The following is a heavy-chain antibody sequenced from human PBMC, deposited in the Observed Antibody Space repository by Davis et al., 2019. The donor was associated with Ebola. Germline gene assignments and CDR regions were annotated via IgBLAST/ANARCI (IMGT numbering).Heavy chain of an antibody. CDR2: IWYDGSNK. D-gene: IGHD6-19*01. CDR1: GFTFSSYG. CDR3: ARGGGYSSGWYSDY. Sequence: PGGSLRLSCAASGFTFSSYGMHWVRQAPGKGLEWVAVIWYDGSNKYYADSVKGRFTISRDNSKNTLYLQMNSLRAEDTAVYYCARGGGYSSGWYSDYWGQGTLVTVSS. J-gene: IGHJ4*02. V-gene: IGHV3-33*01.